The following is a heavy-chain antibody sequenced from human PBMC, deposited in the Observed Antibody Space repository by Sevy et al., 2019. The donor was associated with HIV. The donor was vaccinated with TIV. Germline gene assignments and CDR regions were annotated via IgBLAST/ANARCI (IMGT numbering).Heavy chain of an antibody. CDR3: ARHGAGRFYFDY. J-gene: IGHJ4*02. CDR2: IYYSGTT. V-gene: IGHV4-39*01. D-gene: IGHD3-10*01. Sequence: SETLSLTCSVSGGSISSSSYFWGWIRQPPGKGLEWIATIYYSGTTYYNPSLKSRVTMSVDTSKNQFSLRLDYVTAADTAVYYCARHGAGRFYFDYWGQGTLVTVSS. CDR1: GGSISSSSYF.